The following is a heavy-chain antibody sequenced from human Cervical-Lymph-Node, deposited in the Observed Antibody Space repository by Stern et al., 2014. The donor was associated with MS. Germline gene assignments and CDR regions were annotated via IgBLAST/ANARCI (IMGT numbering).Heavy chain of an antibody. CDR2: INPITGGA. V-gene: IGHV1-2*06. Sequence: QDQLVQSGAEVKKPGASVKVSCKTSGHTSTAYYIHWVRQAPGQGLEWMGRINPITGGANYAQKFQGRVTMTRDTSISTAYMELSRLRSDDTAVYYCAGITRTSKDIDFWGQGTLVTVSS. J-gene: IGHJ4*02. CDR1: GHTSTAYY. CDR3: AGITRTSKDIDF. D-gene: IGHD3-10*01.